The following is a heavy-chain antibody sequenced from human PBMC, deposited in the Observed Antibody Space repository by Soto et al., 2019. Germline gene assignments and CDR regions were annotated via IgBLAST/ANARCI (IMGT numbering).Heavy chain of an antibody. D-gene: IGHD3-22*01. CDR3: ARGNYYDSSDYYYYYYGMDV. J-gene: IGHJ6*02. CDR2: INHSGST. CDR1: GGSFSGYY. Sequence: SETLSLTCAVYGGSFSGYYWSWIRQPPGKGLEWIGEINHSGSTNYNPSLKSRVTISVDTSKNQFSLKLSSVTAADTAVYYCARGNYYDSSDYYYYYYGMDVWGQGTTVTVSS. V-gene: IGHV4-34*01.